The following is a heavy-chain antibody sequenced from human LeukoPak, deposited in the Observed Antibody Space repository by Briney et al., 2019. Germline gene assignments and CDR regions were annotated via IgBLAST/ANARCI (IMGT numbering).Heavy chain of an antibody. CDR1: SGSINSYY. J-gene: IGHJ4*02. CDR3: ATVAVVRGVTFFDY. Sequence: SETLSLTCTVSSGSINSYYWTWIRQPPGKGLEWIGNTFYSGSTNYIPSLMSRVSISVDTSKNQVSLNLNSVTAADTAVYYCATVAVVRGVTFFDYWGEGTPATVSS. V-gene: IGHV4-59*12. D-gene: IGHD3-10*01. CDR2: TFYSGST.